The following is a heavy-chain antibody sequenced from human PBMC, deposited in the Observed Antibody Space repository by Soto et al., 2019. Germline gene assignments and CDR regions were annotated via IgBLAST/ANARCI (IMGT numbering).Heavy chain of an antibody. J-gene: IGHJ6*02. CDR1: GGSISSSSYY. V-gene: IGHV4-39*07. CDR3: ARRVYYYDSSGDFYGMDV. CDR2: IYYSGST. Sequence: PEETLSLTCTVSGGSISSSSYYWGWIRQPPGKGLEWIGSIYYSGSTYYNPSLKSRVTISVDTSKNQFSLKLSSVTAADTAVYYCARRVYYYDSSGDFYGMDVWGQGTTVTVSS. D-gene: IGHD3-22*01.